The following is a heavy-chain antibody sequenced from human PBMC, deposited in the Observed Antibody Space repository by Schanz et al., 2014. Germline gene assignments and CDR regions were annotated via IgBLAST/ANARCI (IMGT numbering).Heavy chain of an antibody. D-gene: IGHD5-12*01. J-gene: IGHJ4*02. CDR1: GFTFSSYA. Sequence: QLVGSGGGLIQPGGSLRLSCTASGFTFSSYAMSWVRQAPGKGLEWVSALSGSGGSTYYADSVKGRFTISRDNSRNTLYLQMNSLRTEDTAVYYCASPSGYSDYGTYFDFWGQGTLVTVSS. V-gene: IGHV3-23*04. CDR3: ASPSGYSDYGTYFDF. CDR2: LSGSGGST.